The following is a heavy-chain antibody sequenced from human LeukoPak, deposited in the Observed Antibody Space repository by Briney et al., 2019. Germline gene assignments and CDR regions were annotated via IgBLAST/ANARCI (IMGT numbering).Heavy chain of an antibody. CDR3: AKDRYDSSGYDY. V-gene: IGHV3-21*04. CDR2: ISSSSSYI. Sequence: GGSLRLSCAASGFTFSSYSMNWVRQAPGKGLEWVSSISSSSSYIYYADSVKGRLTISRDNSKNTLYLQMNSLRAEDTAVYYCAKDRYDSSGYDYWGQGTLVTVSS. J-gene: IGHJ4*02. D-gene: IGHD3-22*01. CDR1: GFTFSSYS.